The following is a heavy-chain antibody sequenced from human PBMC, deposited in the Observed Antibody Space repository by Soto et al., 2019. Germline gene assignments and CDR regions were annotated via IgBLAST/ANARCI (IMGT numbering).Heavy chain of an antibody. CDR1: GGSITNYY. V-gene: IGHV4-59*08. J-gene: IGHJ6*02. Sequence: QVQLQESGPGLVKPSETLSLTCTVSGGSITNYYCSWFRQPPGKGLEWIGYINYDGYSAYNLSLKSRVTLSMDASKTQFSLMLESVTATDKAVYYCARHGFGPLHGLVDVWGPGTTVIVSS. CDR3: ARHGFGPLHGLVDV. CDR2: INYDGYS. D-gene: IGHD3-10*01.